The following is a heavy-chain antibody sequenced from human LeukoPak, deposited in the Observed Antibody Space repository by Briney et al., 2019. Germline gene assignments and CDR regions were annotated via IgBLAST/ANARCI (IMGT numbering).Heavy chain of an antibody. V-gene: IGHV5-51*01. J-gene: IGHJ4*02. CDR2: IYPGDSDT. Sequence: GESLKISCKGSGYSSTSYWIGWVRQMPGKGLEWMGIIYPGDSDTRYSPSFQGQVTISADKSISTAYLQWSSLKASDTAMYYCARRVGYSSGWYYFDYWGQGTLVTVSS. D-gene: IGHD6-19*01. CDR1: GYSSTSYW. CDR3: ARRVGYSSGWYYFDY.